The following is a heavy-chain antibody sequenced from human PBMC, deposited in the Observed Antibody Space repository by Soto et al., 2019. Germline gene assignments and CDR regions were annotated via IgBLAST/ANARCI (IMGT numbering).Heavy chain of an antibody. CDR1: GDYIGSHY. V-gene: IGHV4-59*08. Sequence: SETLSLTCTVSGDYIGSHYWSWVRQSPGKGLECIGYIHYSGITIYNPSLNGRVTMSLDTSKNQFSLKVITVTAADTAVYYCARLPNIGTNPPFDYWGQGTLVTVSS. J-gene: IGHJ4*02. CDR3: ARLPNIGTNPPFDY. CDR2: IHYSGIT. D-gene: IGHD1-26*01.